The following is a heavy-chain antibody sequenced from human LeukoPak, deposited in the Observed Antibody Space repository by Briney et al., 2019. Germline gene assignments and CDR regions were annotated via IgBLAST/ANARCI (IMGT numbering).Heavy chain of an antibody. CDR3: ARTTDYGDYVYYFDY. CDR2: IYHSGST. V-gene: IGHV4-38-2*02. D-gene: IGHD4-17*01. CDR1: GYSISSGYY. J-gene: IGHJ4*02. Sequence: SETLSLTCTVSGYSISSGYYWGWIRQPPGKGLEWIGSIYHSGSTYYNPSLKSRVTISVDTSKNQFSLKLSSVTAADTAVYYCARTTDYGDYVYYFDYWGQGTLVTVSS.